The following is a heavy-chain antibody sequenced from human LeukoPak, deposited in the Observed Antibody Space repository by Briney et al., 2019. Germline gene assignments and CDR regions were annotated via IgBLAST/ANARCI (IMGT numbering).Heavy chain of an antibody. Sequence: GGSLRLSCAVSGFTVSSNYMSWVRQAPGKGLEWVSIIYSGGSTYYAESVKGRFTISRDNPKNTLYLQMNSLRAEDTAVYYCVRDDGAGGPFDYWGQGTLVSVSS. CDR3: VRDDGAGGPFDY. J-gene: IGHJ4*02. D-gene: IGHD3-10*01. V-gene: IGHV3-66*01. CDR2: IYSGGST. CDR1: GFTVSSNY.